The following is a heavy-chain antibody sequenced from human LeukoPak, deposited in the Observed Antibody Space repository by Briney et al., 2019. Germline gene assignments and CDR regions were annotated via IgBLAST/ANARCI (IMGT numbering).Heavy chain of an antibody. CDR3: ATYNYYDSSGYFSY. CDR2: IKSKTDGGTT. CDR1: GFTFSNAW. D-gene: IGHD3-22*01. V-gene: IGHV3-15*07. J-gene: IGHJ4*02. Sequence: GGSLRLSCAVSGFTFSNAWMNWVRQAPGKGLEWVGRIKSKTDGGTTDYAAPVKGRSTISRDDSKNTLYLQVNSLKTEDTAVYYCATYNYYDSSGYFSYWGQGTLVTVSS.